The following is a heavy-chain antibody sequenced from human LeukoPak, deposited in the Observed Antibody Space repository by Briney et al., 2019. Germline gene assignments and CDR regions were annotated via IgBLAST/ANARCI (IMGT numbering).Heavy chain of an antibody. CDR2: IYTSGST. CDR3: GRSAGYYYYYMDV. CDR1: GGSISSGSYY. V-gene: IGHV4-61*02. Sequence: SETLSLTCTVSGGSISSGSYYWSWIRQPAGKGLEWIGRIYTSGSTNYNPSLKSRVTISVDTSKNQFSLKLSSVTAADTAVYYCGRSAGYYYYYMDVWGKGTTVTVSS. D-gene: IGHD6-13*01. J-gene: IGHJ6*03.